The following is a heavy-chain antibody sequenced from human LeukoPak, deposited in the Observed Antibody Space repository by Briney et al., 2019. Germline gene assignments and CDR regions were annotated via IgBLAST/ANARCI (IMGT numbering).Heavy chain of an antibody. Sequence: SETLSLTCAVYGGSFSGYYWSWIRQPPGKGLEWIGEINHSGSTNYNPSLKSRLTISVDTSNNQFSLKLTSVTAADTALYYCARDPTMLRTFDYWGQGTLVTVSS. CDR3: ARDPTMLRTFDY. V-gene: IGHV4-34*01. D-gene: IGHD3-16*01. CDR2: INHSGST. J-gene: IGHJ4*02. CDR1: GGSFSGYY.